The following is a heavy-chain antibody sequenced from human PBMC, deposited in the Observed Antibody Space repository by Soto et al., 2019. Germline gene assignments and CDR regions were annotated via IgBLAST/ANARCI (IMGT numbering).Heavy chain of an antibody. D-gene: IGHD2-2*01. CDR3: ARDAPPDIVVVPAAKGAFDI. Sequence: GGSLRLSCAASGFTFSSYWMSWVRQAPGKGLEWVANIKQDGSEKYYVDSVKGRFTISRDNAKNSLYLQMNSLRAEDTAVYYCARDAPPDIVVVPAAKGAFDIWGQGTMVTVSS. J-gene: IGHJ3*02. CDR2: IKQDGSEK. V-gene: IGHV3-7*01. CDR1: GFTFSSYW.